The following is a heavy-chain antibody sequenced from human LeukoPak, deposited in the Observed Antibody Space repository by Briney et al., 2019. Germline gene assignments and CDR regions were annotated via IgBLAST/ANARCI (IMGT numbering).Heavy chain of an antibody. CDR1: GYTFTDYY. J-gene: IGHJ4*02. CDR3: AKENGNWGTFDY. V-gene: IGHV1-18*04. D-gene: IGHD7-27*01. CDR2: ISAYNVNA. Sequence: ASVKVSCKASGYTFTDYYVHWVRQAPGHGLEWMGMISAYNVNAEYAQKFQGRVTMTTDTTTNTAFLELTSLRSDDTAVYYCAKENGNWGTFDYWGQGTLVTVSS.